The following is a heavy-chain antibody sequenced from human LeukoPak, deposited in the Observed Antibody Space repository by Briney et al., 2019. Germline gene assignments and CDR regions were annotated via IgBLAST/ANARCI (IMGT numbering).Heavy chain of an antibody. CDR1: GYTFTSYY. CDR2: INPSGGST. Sequence: GASVKVSCKASGYTFTSYYMHWVRQAPGQGLEWMGIINPSGGSTSYAQKFQGRVTMTRDMSTSTVYMELSSLRSEDTAVYYCARAEISRGGGDAFDIWGQGTMVTVSS. V-gene: IGHV1-46*01. J-gene: IGHJ3*02. D-gene: IGHD3-10*01. CDR3: ARAEISRGGGDAFDI.